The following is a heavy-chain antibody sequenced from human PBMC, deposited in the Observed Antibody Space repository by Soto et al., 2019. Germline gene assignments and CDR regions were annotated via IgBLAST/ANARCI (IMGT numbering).Heavy chain of an antibody. CDR3: ARAVYGDYESYYGMDV. J-gene: IGHJ6*02. Sequence: QVHLAESGGGVAQPGSSLRLSCAASGFTFGSYGMHWVRRAPGKGLEWVAVIWYDGSNKYYADSVKGRFTISRDNSKNTLFLQMNSLRGEDTAVYYCARAVYGDYESYYGMDVWGQGTTVTVSS. V-gene: IGHV3-33*01. D-gene: IGHD4-17*01. CDR2: IWYDGSNK. CDR1: GFTFGSYG.